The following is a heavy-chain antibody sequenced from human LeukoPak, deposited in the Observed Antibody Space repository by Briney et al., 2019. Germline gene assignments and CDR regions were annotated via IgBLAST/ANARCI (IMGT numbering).Heavy chain of an antibody. Sequence: ETLSLTCTVSGGSISSYYWSWVRQAPGKGLEWVSGISGSGSSRYYADSVTGRFTISRDNSKNTLYLQMNSLRAEDTAVYYCAKEVTYYYDSSGYFDYWGQGTLVTASS. CDR2: ISGSGSSR. J-gene: IGHJ4*02. D-gene: IGHD3-22*01. CDR3: AKEVTYYYDSSGYFDY. V-gene: IGHV3-23*01. CDR1: GGSISSYY.